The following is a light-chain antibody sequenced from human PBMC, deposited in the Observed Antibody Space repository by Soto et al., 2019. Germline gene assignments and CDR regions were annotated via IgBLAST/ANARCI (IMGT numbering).Light chain of an antibody. V-gene: IGLV2-14*01. Sequence: QSVLTQPASVSGSPGQSITISCTGTSSDIGGYNYVSWYQQHPGKVPKLMIYEVSYRPSGVSNRFSGSKSGNTASLTISGLQAEDEADYYCSSYTSSSTLVVGPGTKLTV. J-gene: IGLJ1*01. CDR3: SSYTSSSTLV. CDR1: SSDIGGYNY. CDR2: EVS.